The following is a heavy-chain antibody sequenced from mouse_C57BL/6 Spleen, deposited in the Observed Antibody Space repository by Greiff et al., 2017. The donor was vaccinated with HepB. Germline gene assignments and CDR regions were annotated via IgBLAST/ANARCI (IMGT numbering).Heavy chain of an antibody. CDR1: GFNIKDDY. CDR2: IDPENGDT. V-gene: IGHV14-4*01. Sequence: VQLQQSGAELVRPGASVKLSCTASGFNIKDDYMHWVKQRPEQGLEWIGWIDPENGDTEYASKFQGKATITADTSSNTAYLQLSSLTSEDTAVYYCTLRYFDYWGQGTTHTVSS. J-gene: IGHJ2*01. CDR3: TLRYFDY.